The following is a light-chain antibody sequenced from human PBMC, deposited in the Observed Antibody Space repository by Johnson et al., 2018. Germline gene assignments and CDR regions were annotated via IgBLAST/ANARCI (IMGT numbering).Light chain of an antibody. V-gene: IGLV1-51*02. CDR3: GTWDSSLSAGNV. Sequence: QSVLTQPPSVSAAPGQKVTISCSGSSSNIGNNYVSWYQQLPGTAPKLLIYENNKRPPGIPDRFSGSKSGTSATLGITGLQTGDEADYYCGTWDSSLSAGNVFGTGPKVTVL. CDR1: SSNIGNNY. CDR2: ENN. J-gene: IGLJ1*01.